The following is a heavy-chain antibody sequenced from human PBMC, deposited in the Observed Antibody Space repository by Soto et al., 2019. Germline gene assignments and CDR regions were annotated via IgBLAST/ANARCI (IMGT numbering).Heavy chain of an antibody. CDR1: GGSISSSSYY. Sequence: QLQLQESGPGLVKPSETLSLTCTVSGGSISSSSYYWGWIRQPPGKGLEWIGSIYYSGSTYYNPSLKSRVTISVATSKSQFSLKLSSVTAANTAVYYCGRHYTLPTYYDFWSGSLSDAFDIWGQGTMVTVSS. CDR2: IYYSGST. CDR3: GRHYTLPTYYDFWSGSLSDAFDI. J-gene: IGHJ3*02. D-gene: IGHD3-3*01. V-gene: IGHV4-39*01.